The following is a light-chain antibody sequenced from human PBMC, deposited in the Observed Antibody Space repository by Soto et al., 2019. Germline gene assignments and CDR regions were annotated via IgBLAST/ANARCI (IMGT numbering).Light chain of an antibody. Sequence: DIQMTQSPSTLSASVGDRVTIPCRASQSISSWLAWYQQKPGKAPKLLIYDASSLKSGVPARFSGSGSGTEFTLTISSLQPDDFATYYCQQYNTYSTFGQGTRLEIK. CDR1: QSISSW. CDR3: QQYNTYST. CDR2: DAS. V-gene: IGKV1-5*01. J-gene: IGKJ5*01.